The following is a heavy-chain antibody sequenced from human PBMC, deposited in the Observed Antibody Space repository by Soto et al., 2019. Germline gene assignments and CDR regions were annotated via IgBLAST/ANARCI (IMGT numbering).Heavy chain of an antibody. V-gene: IGHV1-69*06. D-gene: IGHD6-19*01. CDR1: GGTFSSYA. CDR3: ARGWSDSSGWFYFDS. CDR2: IIPIFGTA. J-gene: IGHJ4*02. Sequence: QVQLVQSGAEVKKPGSSVKVSCKASGGTFSSYAISWVRQAPGQGLEWMGGIIPIFGTANYAQKFQGRVTITADKSTSTAYMERSSLRSDDTAVYYCARGWSDSSGWFYFDSWGQGTLVTVSS.